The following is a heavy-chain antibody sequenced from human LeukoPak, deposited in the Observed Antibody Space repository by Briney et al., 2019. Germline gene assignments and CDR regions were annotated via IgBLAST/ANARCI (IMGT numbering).Heavy chain of an antibody. CDR2: IYYSGST. CDR1: GGSISSYY. Sequence: SETLSLTCTVSGGSISSYYWSWLRQPPGKGLEWIGYIYYSGSTNYNPSLKSRVTISVDTSKNQFSLKLSSVTAADTAVYYCARHGGGAQWLVGYFDYWGQGTLVTVSS. J-gene: IGHJ4*02. CDR3: ARHGGGAQWLVGYFDY. D-gene: IGHD6-19*01. V-gene: IGHV4-59*08.